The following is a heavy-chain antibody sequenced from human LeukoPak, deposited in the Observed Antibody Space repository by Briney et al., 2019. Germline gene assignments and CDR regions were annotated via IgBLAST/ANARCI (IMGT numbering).Heavy chain of an antibody. D-gene: IGHD6-13*01. Sequence: SETLSLTCTVSGGSIRSQYWSWIRQPAGRGLEWLGRIYASGSTNYSPSLKSRVTMSLDTSKNQFSLKLFSVTAADTAVYFCARDVSSWPFFDSWGQGAQVTVSS. V-gene: IGHV4-4*07. J-gene: IGHJ4*02. CDR1: GGSIRSQY. CDR2: IYASGST. CDR3: ARDVSSWPFFDS.